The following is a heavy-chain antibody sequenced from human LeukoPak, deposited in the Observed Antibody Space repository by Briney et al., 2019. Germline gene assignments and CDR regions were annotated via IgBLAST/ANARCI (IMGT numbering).Heavy chain of an antibody. CDR3: SRSLDY. Sequence: GGSLRLSCAASGFYFSDCWMSWIRQAPGKGLEWVAHMNQDGSAKYYVDSVKDRFTISRDNAKSSLFLQMNSLRAEDTAVYYCSRSLDYWGQGALVTVSS. CDR2: MNQDGSAK. V-gene: IGHV3-7*01. CDR1: GFYFSDCW. J-gene: IGHJ4*02.